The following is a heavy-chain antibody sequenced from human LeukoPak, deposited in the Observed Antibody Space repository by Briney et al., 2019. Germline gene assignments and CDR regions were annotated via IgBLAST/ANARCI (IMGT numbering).Heavy chain of an antibody. CDR2: IKSLAAGGTT. D-gene: IGHD3-22*01. CDR1: GLTFRDAW. CDR3: THDSSGYYSLHS. J-gene: IGHJ4*02. V-gene: IGHV3-15*01. Sequence: GGSLRLSCVVSGLTFRDAWVTWVRQAPGKGLEWVGRIKSLAAGGTTDYAAPVKGRFTISRVDSRNTVYLQMNSLKTEDTAVYFCTHDSSGYYSLHSWGQGTPVTVSS.